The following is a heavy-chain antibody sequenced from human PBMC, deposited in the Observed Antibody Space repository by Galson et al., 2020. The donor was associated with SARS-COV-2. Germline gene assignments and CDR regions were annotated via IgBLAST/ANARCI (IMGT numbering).Heavy chain of an antibody. CDR2: ISAYNGNT. V-gene: IGHV1-18*01. CDR1: GYTFTSYG. Sequence: ASVKVSCKASGYTFTSYGISWVRQAPGQGLEWMGWISAYNGNTNYAQTLQGRVTMTTDTSTSTVYMELRSLRSDDTAVYYCARPIAVAGTWDYYYGMDVWGQGTTVTVSS. J-gene: IGHJ6*02. D-gene: IGHD6-19*01. CDR3: ARPIAVAGTWDYYYGMDV.